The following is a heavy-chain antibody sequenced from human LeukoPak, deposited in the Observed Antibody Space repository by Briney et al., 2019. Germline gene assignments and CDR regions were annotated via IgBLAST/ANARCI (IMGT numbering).Heavy chain of an antibody. Sequence: GGSLRLSCTGSGFMFNAYWMTWVRKAPGMGREWVGNIRQDGGDFFYFPSLTPPFPISTYNAKTSLYLHLNSLRAEDTAVYYCARTKTEWILHLWGRGTLVTVSS. CDR1: GFMFNAYW. D-gene: IGHD3-3*01. CDR2: IRQDGGDF. CDR3: ARTKTEWILHL. V-gene: IGHV3-7*01. J-gene: IGHJ2*01.